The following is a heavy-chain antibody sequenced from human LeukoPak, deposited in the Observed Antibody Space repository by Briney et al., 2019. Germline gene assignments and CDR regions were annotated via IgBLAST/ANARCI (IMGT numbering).Heavy chain of an antibody. Sequence: GASVTLSCKASGYTFTSYYMHWVRQAPGQGLEWMGIINPSGGSTSYAQKFQGRVTMTRDTSTSTVYMELSSLRSEDTAVYYCARGSSDYGGVDYWGQGALVSVSS. CDR3: ARGSSDYGGVDY. J-gene: IGHJ4*02. V-gene: IGHV1-46*01. CDR1: GYTFTSYY. CDR2: INPSGGST. D-gene: IGHD4-17*01.